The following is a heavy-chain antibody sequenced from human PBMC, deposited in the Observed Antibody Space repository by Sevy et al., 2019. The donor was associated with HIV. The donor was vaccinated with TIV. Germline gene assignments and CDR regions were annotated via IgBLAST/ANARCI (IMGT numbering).Heavy chain of an antibody. V-gene: IGHV3-48*01. D-gene: IGHD3-16*02. CDR3: ARDGDGDDYIRGSYRPFDY. J-gene: IGHJ4*01. CDR2: ISSSSSTI. CDR1: GFTFSSYS. Sequence: GGYLRLSCAASGFTFSSYSMNWVRQAPGKGLEWVSYISSSSSTIYYADSVKGRFTISRDNAKNSLLLQMNSLRAEDTAVYYCARDGDGDDYIRGSYRPFDYWGHGTLVTISS.